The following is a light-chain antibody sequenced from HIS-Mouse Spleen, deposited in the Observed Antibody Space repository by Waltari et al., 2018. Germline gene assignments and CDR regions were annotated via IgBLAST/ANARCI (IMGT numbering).Light chain of an antibody. CDR3: CSYAGSSTL. Sequence: QSALTQPASVSGSPGQSITISCTGTSSYVGRYNLVSWYQQHPGKAPKLMIYEGSKRLSGVSNRFSGSKSGNTASLTISGLQAEDEADYYCCSYAGSSTLFGGGTKLTVL. CDR2: EGS. CDR1: SSYVGRYNL. J-gene: IGLJ2*01. V-gene: IGLV2-23*01.